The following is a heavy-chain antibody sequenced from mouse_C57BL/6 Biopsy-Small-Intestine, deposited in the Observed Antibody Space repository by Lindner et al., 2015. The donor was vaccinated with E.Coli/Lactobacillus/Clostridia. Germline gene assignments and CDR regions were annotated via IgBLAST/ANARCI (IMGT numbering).Heavy chain of an antibody. CDR2: IIPGTGST. V-gene: IGHV1-9*01. CDR3: TRGGDFFAY. D-gene: IGHD2-13*01. Sequence: VQLQESGAELMKPGASVKLSCKATGYTFAGYWIEWIKQRPGHGLEWIGEIIPGTGSTNYNEKFKGKASFTADTSSNTAYTQLSSLTTEDSAIYYCTRGGDFFAYWGQGTLITVSA. J-gene: IGHJ3*01. CDR1: GYTFAGYW.